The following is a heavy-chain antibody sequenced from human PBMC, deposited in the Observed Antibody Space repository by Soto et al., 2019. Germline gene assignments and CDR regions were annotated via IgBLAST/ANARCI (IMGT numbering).Heavy chain of an antibody. CDR3: ARGVDIVVVPAAYFDY. J-gene: IGHJ4*02. Sequence: PETLSLTCTVSGGSVSSGSYYWSWIRQPPGKGLEWIGYIYYSGSTNYNPSLKSRVTISVDTSKNQFSLKLSSVTAADTAVYYCARGVDIVVVPAAYFDYWGQGTLVTVSS. CDR2: IYYSGST. D-gene: IGHD2-2*01. CDR1: GGSVSSGSYY. V-gene: IGHV4-61*01.